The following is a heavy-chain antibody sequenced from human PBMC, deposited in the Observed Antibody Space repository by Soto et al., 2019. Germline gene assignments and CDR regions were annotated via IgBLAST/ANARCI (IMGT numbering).Heavy chain of an antibody. D-gene: IGHD2-15*01. J-gene: IGHJ3*02. CDR1: GGSISSGGYS. V-gene: IGHV4-30-2*01. CDR2: IYHSGST. Sequence: SETLSLTCAVSGGSISSGGYSWSWIRQPPGKGLEWIGYIYHSGSTYYNPSLKSRVTISVDRSKNQFSLKLSSVTAADTAVYYCARGDCSGGSCYSRVAFDIWGQGTMVTVSS. CDR3: ARGDCSGGSCYSRVAFDI.